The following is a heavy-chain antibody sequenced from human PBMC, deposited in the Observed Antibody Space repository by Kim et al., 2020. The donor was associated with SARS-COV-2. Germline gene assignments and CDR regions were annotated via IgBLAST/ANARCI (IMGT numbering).Heavy chain of an antibody. V-gene: IGHV3-30*04. CDR3: ARDPLVRGALKWGAWFDP. CDR1: GFTFSSYA. J-gene: IGHJ5*02. CDR2: ISYDGSNK. D-gene: IGHD3-10*01. Sequence: GESLRLSCAASGFTFSSYAMHWVRQAPGKGLEWVAVISYDGSNKYYADSVKGRFTISRDNSKNTLYLQMNSLRAEDTAVYYCARDPLVRGALKWGAWFDPWGQGTLVTVSS.